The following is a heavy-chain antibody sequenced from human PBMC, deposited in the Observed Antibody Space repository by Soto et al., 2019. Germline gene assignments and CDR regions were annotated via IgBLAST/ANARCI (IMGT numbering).Heavy chain of an antibody. D-gene: IGHD4-17*01. Sequence: EVQLVESGGGLVKPGGSLRLSCAASGFTFSNAWMNWVRQAPGKGLEWIGRIKTKVDGGTAEYAAPVKVRFTISRDDSKNTLYLQMNSLKVEDTAVYFCTRDRAVRHNNYYCAMDVWGRGTTVTVSS. CDR1: GFTFSNAW. V-gene: IGHV3-15*01. CDR3: TRDRAVRHNNYYCAMDV. CDR2: IKTKVDGGTA. J-gene: IGHJ6*02.